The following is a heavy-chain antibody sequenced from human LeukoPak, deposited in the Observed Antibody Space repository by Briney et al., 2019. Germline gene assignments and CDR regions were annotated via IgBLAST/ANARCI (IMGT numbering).Heavy chain of an antibody. J-gene: IGHJ5*02. V-gene: IGHV3-9*01. CDR1: GFTFDDYA. CDR3: AKDMNDFWSGYWFDP. CDR2: ISWNSGSI. Sequence: GGSLRLSCAVSGFTFDDYAMHWVRQAPGKGLEWVSGISWNSGSIGYADSVKGRFTISRDNAKNSLYLQMNSLRAEDTALYYCAKDMNDFWSGYWFDPWGQGTLVTVSS. D-gene: IGHD3-3*01.